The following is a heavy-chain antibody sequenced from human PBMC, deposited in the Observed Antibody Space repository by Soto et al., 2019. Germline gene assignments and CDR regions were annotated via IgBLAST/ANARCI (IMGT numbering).Heavy chain of an antibody. CDR1: GFTFSSYA. CDR3: AKDLKMITFGGVIGRAFDI. J-gene: IGHJ3*02. V-gene: IGHV3-23*01. Sequence: HPGGSLRLSCAASGFTFSSYAMSWVRQAPGKGLEWVSAISGSGGSTYYADSVKGRFTISRDNSKNTLYLQMNSLRAEDTAVYYCAKDLKMITFGGVIGRAFDIWGQGTMVTVSS. CDR2: ISGSGGST. D-gene: IGHD3-16*02.